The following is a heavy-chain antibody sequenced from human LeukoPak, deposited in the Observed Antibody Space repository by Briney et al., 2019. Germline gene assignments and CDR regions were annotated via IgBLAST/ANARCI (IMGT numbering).Heavy chain of an antibody. CDR3: ARDLVTYYNFWGAYDTLDFDC. J-gene: IGHJ4*02. V-gene: IGHV4-59*12. Sequence: SETLSFTGTVPGASISSYYWGWIGQRPGKGLEWIGYIYYGSITNYNPSPNSGSTTSVATTKTEFSLRLNSVSAADTAVYYTARDLVTYYNFWGAYDTLDFDCWGQGTMVTLSS. D-gene: IGHD3-3*01. CDR2: IYYGSIT. CDR1: GASISSYY.